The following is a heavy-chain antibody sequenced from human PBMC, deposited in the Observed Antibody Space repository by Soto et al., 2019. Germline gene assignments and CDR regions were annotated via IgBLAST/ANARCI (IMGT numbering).Heavy chain of an antibody. CDR1: GGSISSYY. J-gene: IGHJ4*02. Sequence: PSETLSLTCTVSGGSISSYYWNWIRQPPGKGLEWIGYIYYRGSTNYNPSLKSRVTISVDTSKNQFSLKLTSVTAADTAVYYCAREEGELRPFDYWGQGTLVTVSS. CDR2: IYYRGST. D-gene: IGHD3-16*01. V-gene: IGHV4-59*01. CDR3: AREEGELRPFDY.